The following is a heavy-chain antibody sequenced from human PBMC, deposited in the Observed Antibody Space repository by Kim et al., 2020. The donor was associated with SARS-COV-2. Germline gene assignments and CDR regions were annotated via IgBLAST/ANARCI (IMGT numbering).Heavy chain of an antibody. CDR2: ITKNSATI. CDR1: GFTFSAYD. D-gene: IGHD3-16*01. V-gene: IGHV3-48*02. J-gene: IGHJ3*02. Sequence: GGSLRLSCATSGFTFSAYDMNWVRLPPGKGLEWLSFITKNSATIYYADSVKGRFTISRDNAKNSLYLQMNSLRDEDTGVYYCVRDRWGGAFYIWGQGTMVTVSS. CDR3: VRDRWGGAFYI.